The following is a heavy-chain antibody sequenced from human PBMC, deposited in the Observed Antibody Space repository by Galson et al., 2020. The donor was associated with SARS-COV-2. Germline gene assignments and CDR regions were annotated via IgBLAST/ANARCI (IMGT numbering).Heavy chain of an antibody. J-gene: IGHJ3*02. D-gene: IGHD3-22*01. CDR2: IYPGDSDT. Sequence: GESLKISCEGVGYTFAGYWIGWVRQMPGKGLECMGIIYPGDSDTTYSPSFQGQVTISADKSTAYLHWSSLKASDTAMYYCARLTSDTTFATYDHSSDIWGQGTMVTVSS. V-gene: IGHV5-51*01. CDR1: GYTFAGYW. CDR3: ARLTSDTTFATYDHSSDI.